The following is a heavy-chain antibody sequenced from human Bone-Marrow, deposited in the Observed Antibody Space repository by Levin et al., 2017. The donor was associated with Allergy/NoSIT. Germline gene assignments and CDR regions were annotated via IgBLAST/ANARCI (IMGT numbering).Heavy chain of an antibody. D-gene: IGHD2-2*01. J-gene: IGHJ5*02. V-gene: IGHV1-69*04. CDR3: AREGRCSSTSCYRMSWFDP. CDR2: IIPILGIA. Sequence: SVKVSCKASGGTFSSYAISWVRQAPGQGLEWMGRIIPILGIANYAQKFQGRVTITADKSTSTAYMELSSLRSEDTAVYYCAREGRCSSTSCYRMSWFDPWGQGTLVTVSS. CDR1: GGTFSSYA.